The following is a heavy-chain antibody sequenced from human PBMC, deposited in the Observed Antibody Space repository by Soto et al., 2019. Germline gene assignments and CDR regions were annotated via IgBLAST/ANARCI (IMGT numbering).Heavy chain of an antibody. CDR2: IYYSGST. CDR1: GGSISSYY. CDR3: ARRIAEYAPASPGYPVYYYYYMDV. V-gene: IGHV4-59*08. D-gene: IGHD2-8*01. Sequence: SETLSLTCTVSGGSISSYYWSWIRQPPGKGLEWIGYIYYSGSTNYNPSLKSRVTISVDTSKNQFSLKLSSVTAADTAVYYCARRIAEYAPASPGYPVYYYYYMDVWGKGTTVTVSS. J-gene: IGHJ6*03.